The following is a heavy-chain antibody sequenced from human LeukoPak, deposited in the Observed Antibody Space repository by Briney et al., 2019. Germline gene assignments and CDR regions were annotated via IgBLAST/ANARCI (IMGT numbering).Heavy chain of an antibody. CDR2: INHSGST. J-gene: IGHJ4*02. V-gene: IGHV4-34*01. CDR3: ARITETTGDY. CDR1: GGSFSGYY. D-gene: IGHD7-27*01. Sequence: SETLSLTCAVYGGSFSGYYWSWIRQPPGKGLEWIGEINHSGSTNYNPSLKSRVTISVDTSKNQFSLKLSSVTAADTAVYYCARITETTGDYWGQGTLVTVSS.